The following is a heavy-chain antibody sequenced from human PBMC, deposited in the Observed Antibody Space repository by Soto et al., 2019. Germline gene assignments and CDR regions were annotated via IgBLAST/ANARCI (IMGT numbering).Heavy chain of an antibody. V-gene: IGHV1-3*01. J-gene: IGHJ4*02. Sequence: ASVKVSCKASGYTFNKYPIHWVRQAPGQGLEWMGWINAANGDTGYSQKFQGRVTLTRDISASTVYMELSSLRSEDTAVYYCARKDYYGSGIYYFDYWGQGTLVTVSS. CDR2: INAANGDT. CDR3: ARKDYYGSGIYYFDY. CDR1: GYTFNKYP. D-gene: IGHD3-10*01.